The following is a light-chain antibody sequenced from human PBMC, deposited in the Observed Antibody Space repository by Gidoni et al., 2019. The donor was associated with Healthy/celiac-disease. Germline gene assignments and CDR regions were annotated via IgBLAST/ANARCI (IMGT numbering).Light chain of an antibody. CDR3: QQCNSYSWT. CDR2: KAS. J-gene: IGKJ1*01. V-gene: IGKV1-5*03. CDR1: QRISSR. Sequence: SASVGDSVTITCRASQRISSRLAWYQQKPGKAPKLLTYKASSLESGVPSRFSGSGSGTEFTLTISSLQPDDFATYYCQQCNSYSWTFGQGTKVEIK.